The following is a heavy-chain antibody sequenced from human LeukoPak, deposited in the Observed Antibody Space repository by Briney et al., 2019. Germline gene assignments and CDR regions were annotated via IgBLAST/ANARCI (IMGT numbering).Heavy chain of an antibody. J-gene: IGHJ4*02. D-gene: IGHD5-24*01. Sequence: NPSETLSLTCTVSGGSISSYYWSWIRQPPGKGLEWIGYIYYSGSTNYNPSLKSRVTISVDTSKNQFSLKLSSVTAADTAVYYCARVVRDGYNLDYFDYWGQGTLVTVSS. CDR2: IYYSGST. CDR3: ARVVRDGYNLDYFDY. CDR1: GGSISSYY. V-gene: IGHV4-59*01.